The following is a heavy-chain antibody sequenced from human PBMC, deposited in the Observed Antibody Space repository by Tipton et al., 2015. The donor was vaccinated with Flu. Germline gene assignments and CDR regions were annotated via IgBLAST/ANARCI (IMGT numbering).Heavy chain of an antibody. CDR2: IRSKAYGGTT. Sequence: RSLRLSCTASGFTFGDYAMSWVRQAPGKGLEWVGFIRSKAYGGTTEYAASVKGRFTISRDDSKSIAYLQMNSLKTEDTAVYYCTRGYSYGPFDYWGQGTLVTVSS. CDR3: TRGYSYGPFDY. J-gene: IGHJ4*02. V-gene: IGHV3-49*04. CDR1: GFTFGDYA. D-gene: IGHD5-18*01.